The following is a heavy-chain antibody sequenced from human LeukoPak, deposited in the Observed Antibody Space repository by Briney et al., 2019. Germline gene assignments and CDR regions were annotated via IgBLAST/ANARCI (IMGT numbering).Heavy chain of an antibody. CDR1: GFSLSTNGVG. D-gene: IGHD5-18*01. CDR2: IYWDDDE. Sequence: SGPTLVKPTQTLTLTCTFSGFSLSTNGVGVGWIRQPPGKTLEWLALIYWDDDERYSPSLESRLTITKDTFKNQVVLTMTNMGPEDTATYYCAHRGYNYGYYNWFDPWGQGTLVTVSS. V-gene: IGHV2-5*02. J-gene: IGHJ5*02. CDR3: AHRGYNYGYYNWFDP.